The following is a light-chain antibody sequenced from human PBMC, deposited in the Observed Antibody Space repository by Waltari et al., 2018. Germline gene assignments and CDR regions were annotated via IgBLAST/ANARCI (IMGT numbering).Light chain of an antibody. CDR2: DVT. V-gene: IGLV2-14*03. J-gene: IGLJ1*01. CDR1: SGDVGGYHL. CDR3: SSYTSSNTQYV. Sequence: QSVLTQPASVSGSPGQSITISCPGTSGDVGGYHLVSWYQQHPGKAPKLIIYDVTVRPSGISTRFSGSKSGDTASRTISGLQAEDEADFYCSSYTSSNTQYVFGTGTKVTVL.